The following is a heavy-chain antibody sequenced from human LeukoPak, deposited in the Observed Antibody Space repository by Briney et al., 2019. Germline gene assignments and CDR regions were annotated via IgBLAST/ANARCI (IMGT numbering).Heavy chain of an antibody. CDR2: IKEDGNEK. J-gene: IGHJ4*02. D-gene: IGHD2-2*01. CDR3: ARDRSRFYY. Sequence: GGSLRLSCAASGLTFSNYWMSWVRQAPGKGLEWVANIKEDGNEKYYVDSVKGRFTITSDNAKKSLYLQMNSLRAEDTAVYYCARDRSRFYYWGQGTPVTVSS. V-gene: IGHV3-7*01. CDR1: GLTFSNYW.